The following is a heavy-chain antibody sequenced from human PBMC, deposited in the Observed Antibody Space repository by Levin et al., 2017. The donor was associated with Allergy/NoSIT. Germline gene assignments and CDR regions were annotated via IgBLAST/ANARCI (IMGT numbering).Heavy chain of an antibody. CDR3: ARSRYGDYARRAWYFDL. CDR2: INQDGSEK. J-gene: IGHJ2*01. V-gene: IGHV3-7*01. CDR1: GFTFSSYW. D-gene: IGHD4-17*01. Sequence: GESLKISCAASGFTFSSYWMSWVRQAPGKGLEWVANINQDGSEKYYVDSVKGRFTISRDNAKNSLYLQMNSLRAEDTAVYYCARSRYGDYARRAWYFDLWGRGTLVTVSS.